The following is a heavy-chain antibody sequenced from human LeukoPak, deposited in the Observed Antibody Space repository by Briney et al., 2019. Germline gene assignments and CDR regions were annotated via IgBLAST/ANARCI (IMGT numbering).Heavy chain of an antibody. CDR2: INPNTGDT. V-gene: IGHV1-2*02. D-gene: IGHD6-13*01. Sequence: GASVKVSCKASGYTFTGYYIHWVRQAPGQGLEWMGWINPNTGDTNYAQKFQGRVTMTGDTSMSTAYMELSRLRSDDTAVYYCARDKGAAGSDYWGQGTLVTVSS. J-gene: IGHJ4*02. CDR1: GYTFTGYY. CDR3: ARDKGAAGSDY.